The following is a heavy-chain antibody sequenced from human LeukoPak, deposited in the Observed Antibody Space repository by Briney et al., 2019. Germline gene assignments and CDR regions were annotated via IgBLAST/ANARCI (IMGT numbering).Heavy chain of an antibody. CDR1: GVRFSNYY. CDR2: INHSGNT. D-gene: IGHD5-12*01. CDR3: TRAVAGHPD. J-gene: IGHJ4*02. V-gene: IGHV4-34*01. Sequence: SETLSLPCAVSGVRFSNYYWSWVRHSPRQGLEWIGEINHSGNTNYNPSLKSRVTMSIDTSKNQFSLRLTSVTAADTGVYYCTRAVAGHPDWGQGTLVTVSS.